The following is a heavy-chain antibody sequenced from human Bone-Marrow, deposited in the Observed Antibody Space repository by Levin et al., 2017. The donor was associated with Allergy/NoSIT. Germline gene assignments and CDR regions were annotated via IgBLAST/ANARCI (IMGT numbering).Heavy chain of an antibody. Sequence: PGESLKISCEASGYIFTNYYMHWVRQTPGRGLEWMGIIDPSGGSTNYAQRFQGRVTMIRDTSTSTVYMELSSLRSEDTAVYYCARVGSSYYSNWYFDLWGRGTLVTVSS. CDR3: ARVGSSYYSNWYFDL. CDR2: IDPSGGST. D-gene: IGHD1-26*01. V-gene: IGHV1-46*01. J-gene: IGHJ2*01. CDR1: GYIFTNYY.